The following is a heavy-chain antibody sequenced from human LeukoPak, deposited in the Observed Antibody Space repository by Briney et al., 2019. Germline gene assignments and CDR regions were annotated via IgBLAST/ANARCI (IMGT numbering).Heavy chain of an antibody. D-gene: IGHD3-22*01. J-gene: IGHJ4*02. CDR3: ARGWDYDSGGRPTAYVY. V-gene: IGHV1-69*13. CDR1: GGTFSSYA. Sequence: ASVKVSCKASGGTFSSYAISWVRQAPGQGLEWMGGIIPNFGTANYAQKFQGKVTITADESTSTAYMELSSLRSEDTAVYYCARGWDYDSGGRPTAYVYWGQGTLVSVSS. CDR2: IIPNFGTA.